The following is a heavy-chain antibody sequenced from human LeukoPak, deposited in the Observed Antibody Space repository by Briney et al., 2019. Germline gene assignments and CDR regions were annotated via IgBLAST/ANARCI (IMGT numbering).Heavy chain of an antibody. CDR3: AKDDAWGRFYH. V-gene: IGHV3-23*01. J-gene: IGHJ1*01. Sequence: GGSLRLSCAASGFSFSNYAMNWVRQAPGKGLEWVSGISGSGGRTYYADSVKGRFSISRDNSKNTLYLQMNSLRVGDTAVYYCAKDDAWGRFYHWGQGTLVTVSS. CDR1: GFSFSNYA. CDR2: ISGSGGRT. D-gene: IGHD3-16*01.